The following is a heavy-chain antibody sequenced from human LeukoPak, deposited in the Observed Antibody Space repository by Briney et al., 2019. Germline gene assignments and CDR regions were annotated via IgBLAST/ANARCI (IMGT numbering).Heavy chain of an antibody. CDR1: GFTISSYA. D-gene: IGHD1-7*01. CDR3: AKTRSPGDWNYPFFDH. V-gene: IGHV3-23*01. CDR2: LSGSGGST. Sequence: AGYLRLSCAASGFTISSYAMSRVRQAPGKGLKWVSALSGSGGSTYYADSVKGRFTISRDNSKNTLYLQMNSLRAEDTAVYYCAKTRSPGDWNYPFFDHWGQGTLVTVSS. J-gene: IGHJ5*02.